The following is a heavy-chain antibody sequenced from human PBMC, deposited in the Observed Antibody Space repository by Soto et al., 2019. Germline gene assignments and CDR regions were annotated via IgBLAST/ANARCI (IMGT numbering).Heavy chain of an antibody. CDR1: GGSFSGYY. CDR2: INHSGST. V-gene: IGHV4-34*01. J-gene: IGHJ5*02. D-gene: IGHD3-10*01. CDR3: ARGSRFGEFHNWFAP. Sequence: PSETLSLTCAVYGGSFSGYYWSWIRQPPGKGLEWIGEINHSGSTNYNPSLKSRVTISVDTSKNQFSLKLSSVTAADTAVYYCARGSRFGEFHNWFAPSGQGTLVLVSA.